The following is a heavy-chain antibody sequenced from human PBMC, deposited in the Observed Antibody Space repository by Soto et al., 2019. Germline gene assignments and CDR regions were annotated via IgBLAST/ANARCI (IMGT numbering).Heavy chain of an antibody. CDR2: ISAYNGNT. CDR1: GYTFTSYG. J-gene: IGHJ6*02. V-gene: IGHV1-18*01. Sequence: ASVKVSCKASGYTFTSYGISWVRQAPGQGLEWRGWISAYNGNTNYAQKLQGRVTMTTDTSTSTAYMELRSLRSDDTAVYYCARDLYCGGDCYWDYYYGMDVWGQGTTVTVSS. D-gene: IGHD2-21*02. CDR3: ARDLYCGGDCYWDYYYGMDV.